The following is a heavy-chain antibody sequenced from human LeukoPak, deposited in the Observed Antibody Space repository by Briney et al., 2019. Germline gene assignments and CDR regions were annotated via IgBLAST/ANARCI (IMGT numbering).Heavy chain of an antibody. J-gene: IGHJ4*02. Sequence: PGGSLRLSCAASGFTFSSYWMSWVRQARGKGLEWVANIKQDGSEKYYVDSVKGRFTISRDNAKNSLYLQMNSLRAEDTAVYYCARECSSTSCYGIFDYWGQGTLVTVSS. CDR2: IKQDGSEK. CDR1: GFTFSSYW. D-gene: IGHD2-2*01. V-gene: IGHV3-7*01. CDR3: ARECSSTSCYGIFDY.